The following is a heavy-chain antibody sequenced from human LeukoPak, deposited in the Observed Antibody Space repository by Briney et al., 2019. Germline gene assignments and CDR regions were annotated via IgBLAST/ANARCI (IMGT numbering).Heavy chain of an antibody. CDR3: ARVKRGYSYGYGGPYFDY. CDR1: GGSISSYY. J-gene: IGHJ4*02. V-gene: IGHV4-59*01. Sequence: PSETLSLTCTVSGGSISSYYWSWIRQPPGKGLEWIGHIYYSGSTNYNPSLKSRVTISVDTSKNQFSLKLSSVTAADTAVYYCARVKRGYSYGYGGPYFDYWGQGTLVTVSS. D-gene: IGHD5-18*01. CDR2: IYYSGST.